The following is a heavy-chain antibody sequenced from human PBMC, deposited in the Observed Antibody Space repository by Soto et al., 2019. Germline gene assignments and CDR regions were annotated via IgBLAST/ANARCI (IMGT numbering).Heavy chain of an antibody. D-gene: IGHD2-15*01. V-gene: IGHV1-3*01. CDR2: INAIFGNP. Sequence: ASVKVSCKASGYTFTSYAMHWVRQAPGQRLEWMGGINAIFGNPKYAQKFQGRVTITADASASTAYMELSSLRSDDTAVYYCAARRYCSGGSCPDYFDYWGQGTLVTVSS. J-gene: IGHJ4*02. CDR1: GYTFTSYA. CDR3: AARRYCSGGSCPDYFDY.